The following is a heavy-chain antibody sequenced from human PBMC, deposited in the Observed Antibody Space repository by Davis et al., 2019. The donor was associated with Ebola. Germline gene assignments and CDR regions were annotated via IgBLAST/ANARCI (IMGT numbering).Heavy chain of an antibody. V-gene: IGHV3-74*03. J-gene: IGHJ5*02. CDR3: ARGDTYYYGSGSSYKSSYNWFDP. CDR1: GFAFSTYW. CDR2: INRDGSST. Sequence: PGGSLRLSCAASGFAFSTYWMHWVRQAPGKGLVWVSRINRDGSSTTYADSVKGRFTISRDNAKNTLHLQMNSLRAEDTAVYYCARGDTYYYGSGSSYKSSYNWFDPWGLGTLVTVSS. D-gene: IGHD3-10*01.